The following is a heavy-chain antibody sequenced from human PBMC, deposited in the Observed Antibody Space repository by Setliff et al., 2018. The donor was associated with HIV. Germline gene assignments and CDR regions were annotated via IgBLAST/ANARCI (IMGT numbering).Heavy chain of an antibody. CDR2: IIPIFGTA. Sequence: ASVKVSCKASGGTFSSYAISWVRQAPGQGLEWMGGIIPIFGTANYAQKFQGRVTITTDESTSTAYMELSSLRSEDTAVYYCATTKGLSSGYDYWGQGTLVTVSS. D-gene: IGHD3-22*01. CDR3: ATTKGLSSGYDY. J-gene: IGHJ4*02. CDR1: GGTFSSYA. V-gene: IGHV1-69*05.